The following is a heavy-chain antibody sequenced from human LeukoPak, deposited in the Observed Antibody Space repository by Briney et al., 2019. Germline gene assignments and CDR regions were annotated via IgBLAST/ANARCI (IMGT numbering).Heavy chain of an antibody. Sequence: ASVKVSCKASGYTFTSYYMHWVRQAPGQGLEWMGIINPSGGSTSYAQKFQGRVTMTRDTSTSTVYMELSSLRSEDTAVYYCARGTTISGVVIGTDYYYYYMDVWGKGTTVTVSS. CDR2: INPSGGST. D-gene: IGHD3-3*01. CDR1: GYTFTSYY. CDR3: ARGTTISGVVIGTDYYYYYMDV. J-gene: IGHJ6*03. V-gene: IGHV1-46*01.